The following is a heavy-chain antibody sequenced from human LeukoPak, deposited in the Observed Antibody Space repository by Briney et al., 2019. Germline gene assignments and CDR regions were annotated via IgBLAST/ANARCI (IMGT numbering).Heavy chain of an antibody. D-gene: IGHD1-26*01. CDR3: ARVSGSYYGAFDI. J-gene: IGHJ3*02. Sequence: PGGSLRLSCAASGFTFDDYGMSWVRQAPGKGLEWVSGINWNGGSTGYADSVKGRFTISRDNAKNFLYLQMNSLRAEDTALYHCARVSGSYYGAFDIWGQGTMVTVSS. V-gene: IGHV3-20*01. CDR2: INWNGGST. CDR1: GFTFDDYG.